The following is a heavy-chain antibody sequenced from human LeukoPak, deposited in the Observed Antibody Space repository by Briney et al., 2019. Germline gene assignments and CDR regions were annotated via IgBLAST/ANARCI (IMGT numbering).Heavy chain of an antibody. D-gene: IGHD6-19*01. J-gene: IGHJ4*02. CDR1: GFIFSTYA. CDR2: IGSGDGGT. Sequence: GGSLRLSCAASGFIFSTYAMSWVRQAPGKGLEWVSGIGSGDGGTYYADSVRGRFAISRDNSKNTLYLHMNSLRAEDTAVYYCAKDLIWLAYQFGHWGQGTLVTVSS. V-gene: IGHV3-23*01. CDR3: AKDLIWLAYQFGH.